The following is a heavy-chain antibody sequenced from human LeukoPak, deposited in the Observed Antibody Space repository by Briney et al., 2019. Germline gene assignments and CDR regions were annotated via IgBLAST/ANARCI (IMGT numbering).Heavy chain of an antibody. CDR2: ISGSGGST. J-gene: IGHJ4*02. V-gene: IGHV3-23*01. CDR1: GFTFSSYA. Sequence: PGGSLRLSCAASGFTFSSYAMSWVRQAPGKGLEWVSAISGSGGSTYYADSVKGRFTISRDNSKNTLYLQMNSLRAEDTAVYYCAKDHHRGGKRHQNSFDYWGQGTLVTVSS. CDR3: AKDHHRGGKRHQNSFDY. D-gene: IGHD1-1*01.